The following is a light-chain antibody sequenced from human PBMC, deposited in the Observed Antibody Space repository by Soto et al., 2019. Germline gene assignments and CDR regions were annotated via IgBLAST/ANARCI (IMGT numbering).Light chain of an antibody. CDR2: AAS. CDR1: QGISKY. J-gene: IGKJ1*01. CDR3: QKYQSATWT. Sequence: DIQMTQSPSSLSASVGDRVTITCRASQGISKYLAWYQQKPGKVPKLLIYAASTLQSGVPSRFSGSGSVTDFTLTISSLQTEVVATYYCQKYQSATWTFGQGTKVEI. V-gene: IGKV1-27*01.